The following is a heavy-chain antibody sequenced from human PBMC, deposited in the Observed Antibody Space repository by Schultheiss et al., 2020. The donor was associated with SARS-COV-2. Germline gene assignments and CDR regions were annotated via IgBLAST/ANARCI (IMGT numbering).Heavy chain of an antibody. J-gene: IGHJ6*02. CDR3: ARDRVGYYYDSSGYYSGYYYGMDV. Sequence: SQTLSLTCTVSGGSISSYYWSWIRQPPGKGLEWIGYIYYSGSTNYNPPLKSRVTISVDTSKNQFSLKLSSVTAADTAVYYCARDRVGYYYDSSGYYSGYYYGMDVWGQGTTVTVSS. CDR2: IYYSGST. V-gene: IGHV4-59*01. CDR1: GGSISSYY. D-gene: IGHD3-22*01.